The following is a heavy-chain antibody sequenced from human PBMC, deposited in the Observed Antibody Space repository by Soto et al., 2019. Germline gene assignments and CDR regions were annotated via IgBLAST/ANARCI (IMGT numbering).Heavy chain of an antibody. CDR2: VYYSGST. CDR3: GRLEGLATISYYFDY. J-gene: IGHJ4*02. D-gene: IGHD3-9*01. CDR1: GGSVSSSSYY. Sequence: SKTLSLTCTISGGSVSSSSYYWGWVRQHPGKGLEWIGSVYYSGSTYYNPSLESRVTISVDKSKNQFSLKLMSLSAADTAVSFCGRLEGLATISYYFDYWGQGALVTVSS. V-gene: IGHV4-39*01.